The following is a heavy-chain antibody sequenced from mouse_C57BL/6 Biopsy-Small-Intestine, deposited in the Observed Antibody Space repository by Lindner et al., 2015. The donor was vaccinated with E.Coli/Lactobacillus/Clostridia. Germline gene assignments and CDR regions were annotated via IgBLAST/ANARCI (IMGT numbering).Heavy chain of an antibody. Sequence: VQLQESGAELMKPGASVKLSCKATGYTFTGYWIGWAKQRPGHGLEWIGDIYPGGGYTNYNEKFKGKATLTADKSSSTAYMQFSSLTSEDSAIYYCARWGDYGSPFDYWGQGTTLTVSS. CDR3: ARWGDYGSPFDY. CDR1: GYTFTGYW. CDR2: IYPGGGYT. J-gene: IGHJ2*01. D-gene: IGHD1-1*01. V-gene: IGHV1-63*01.